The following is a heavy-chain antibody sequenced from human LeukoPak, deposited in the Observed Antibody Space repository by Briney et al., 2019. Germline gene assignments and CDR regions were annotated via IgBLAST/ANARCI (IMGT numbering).Heavy chain of an antibody. J-gene: IGHJ4*02. Sequence: SETLSLTCTVSGGSISSRTYYWSWIRQPAGKGLEWIGRIYTSGSTNYNPSLKSRITISVDTSKNQFSLKLSSVTAADTAVYYCASTYYYDSSGYKFDYWGQGTLVTVSS. V-gene: IGHV4-61*02. CDR2: IYTSGST. CDR3: ASTYYYDSSGYKFDY. CDR1: GGSISSRTYY. D-gene: IGHD3-22*01.